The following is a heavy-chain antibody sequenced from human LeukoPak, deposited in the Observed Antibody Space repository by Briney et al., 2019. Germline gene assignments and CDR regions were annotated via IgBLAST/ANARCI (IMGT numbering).Heavy chain of an antibody. D-gene: IGHD4-17*01. CDR3: ARKDYGDSL. CDR2: ISAYNGNT. J-gene: IGHJ3*01. CDR1: GYTFTGYY. Sequence: GASVKVSCKASGYTFTGYYMHWVRQAPGQGLEWMGWISAYNGNTNYAQKLQGRVTMTTDTSTSTAYMELRSLRSDDTAVYYCARKDYGDSLWGQGTMVTVSS. V-gene: IGHV1-18*04.